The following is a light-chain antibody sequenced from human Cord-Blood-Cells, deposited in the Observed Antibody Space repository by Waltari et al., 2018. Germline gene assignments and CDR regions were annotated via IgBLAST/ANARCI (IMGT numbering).Light chain of an antibody. CDR1: QSVSSN. Sequence: EIVLTQSPATLSVSPGERATLSCRASQSVSSNLAWYQQKPGQAPMLLIYGASTSATGSPARVSGSGAGTEFTLTISSRQSEDFAVYYCQQYNNWAYSFGQGTKLEIK. V-gene: IGKV3-15*01. CDR2: GAS. CDR3: QQYNNWAYS. J-gene: IGKJ2*03.